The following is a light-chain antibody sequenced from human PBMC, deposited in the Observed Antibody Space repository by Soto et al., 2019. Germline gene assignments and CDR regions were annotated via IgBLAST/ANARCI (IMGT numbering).Light chain of an antibody. Sequence: SYELTQPPSVSVAPGKTARISCERNNIGTKSVHWYHQKPGQAPVLVIYYDSARPSGIPERFSGSNAGNTATLTISTVEAGDEADYYCQVWDRSSDHRVVFGGGTKVTVL. CDR1: NIGTKS. CDR2: YDS. V-gene: IGLV3-21*04. CDR3: QVWDRSSDHRVV. J-gene: IGLJ2*01.